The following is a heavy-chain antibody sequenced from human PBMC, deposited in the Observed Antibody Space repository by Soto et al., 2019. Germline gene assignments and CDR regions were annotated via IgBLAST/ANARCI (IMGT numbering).Heavy chain of an antibody. Sequence: GASVKVSYKASGYTFTGYAMHWVRQAPGQRLEWMGWINAGNGNTKYSQKFQGRVTITRDTSAGAAYMELSSLSSEDTAVYYCARAVAVPADFDYWGQGTLVTVSS. CDR1: GYTFTGYA. V-gene: IGHV1-3*01. CDR3: ARAVAVPADFDY. CDR2: INAGNGNT. D-gene: IGHD6-19*01. J-gene: IGHJ4*02.